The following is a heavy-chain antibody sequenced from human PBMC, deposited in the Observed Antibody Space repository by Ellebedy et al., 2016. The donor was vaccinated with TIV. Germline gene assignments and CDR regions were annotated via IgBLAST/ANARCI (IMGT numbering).Heavy chain of an antibody. CDR2: VYPDDSDI. V-gene: IGHV5-51*01. CDR3: ARVRFGDYNVRNDAFDL. Sequence: GGSLRLSXQGSGFTFNTHWIGWVRQMPGKGLEWMGIVYPDDSDIRVSPSFKGQVTISADKSNNTAYLQYNSLKDSDTAMYFCARVRFGDYNVRNDAFDLWGQGTMVTVSS. D-gene: IGHD3-10*01. CDR1: GFTFNTHW. J-gene: IGHJ3*01.